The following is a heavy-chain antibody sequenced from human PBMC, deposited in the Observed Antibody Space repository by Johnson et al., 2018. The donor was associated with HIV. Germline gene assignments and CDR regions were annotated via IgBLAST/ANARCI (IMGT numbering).Heavy chain of an antibody. J-gene: IGHJ3*02. CDR3: ASSQGSGEGAFDI. Sequence: QVQLVESGGGLVKPGGSLRLSCAASGFTFSSYGMHWVRQAPGKGLEWVAVISYDGSNKYYADSVKGRFTISRDNSKNSLFLQMKSLRAEDTAVYYCASSQGSGEGAFDIWGQGTRVTVSS. V-gene: IGHV3-30*03. CDR1: GFTFSSYG. CDR2: ISYDGSNK.